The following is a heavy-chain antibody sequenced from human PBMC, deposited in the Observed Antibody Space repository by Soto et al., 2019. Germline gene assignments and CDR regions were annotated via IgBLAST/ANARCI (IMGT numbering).Heavy chain of an antibody. J-gene: IGHJ4*02. CDR3: ARGRTPGLAAAGTDY. V-gene: IGHV1-69*02. CDR2: IIPSLGIA. Sequence: QVQLVQSGAEVKKPGSSVKVSCKSSGGTFSSSTISWVRQAPGQGLEWMGRIIPSLGIANYAEKFQGRVTSNEDKSTSTAYMEVSTLRSEDTAVYYCARGRTPGLAAAGTDYWRQGHLFTVS. D-gene: IGHD6-13*01. CDR1: GGTFSSST.